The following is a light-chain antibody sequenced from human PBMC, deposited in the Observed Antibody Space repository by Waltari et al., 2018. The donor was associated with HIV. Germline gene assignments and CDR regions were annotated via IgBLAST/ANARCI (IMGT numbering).Light chain of an antibody. Sequence: EIVLTQSPATLSVSPGERATLSCRANQSVSNNLSWYQQKPGQAPSVLIDGASTRATGIPARFSCSGSGIEFTLTISSLQSEDFAVYYCQQYNNGPLTFGGGTKVEIK. V-gene: IGKV3-15*01. CDR3: QQYNNGPLT. J-gene: IGKJ4*01. CDR1: QSVSNN. CDR2: GAS.